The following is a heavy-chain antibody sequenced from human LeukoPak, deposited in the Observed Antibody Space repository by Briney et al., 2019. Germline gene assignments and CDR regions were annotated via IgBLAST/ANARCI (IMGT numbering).Heavy chain of an antibody. Sequence: TSETLSLTCTGSGGSISSYCWSWIRQPAGKGLEWIGRIYTSGSTNYNPSLKSRVTMSVDTSKNQFSLKLSSVTAADTAVYYCARDLSSGWAFDYWGQGTLVTVSS. D-gene: IGHD6-19*01. CDR1: GGSISSYC. V-gene: IGHV4-4*07. CDR2: IYTSGST. J-gene: IGHJ4*02. CDR3: ARDLSSGWAFDY.